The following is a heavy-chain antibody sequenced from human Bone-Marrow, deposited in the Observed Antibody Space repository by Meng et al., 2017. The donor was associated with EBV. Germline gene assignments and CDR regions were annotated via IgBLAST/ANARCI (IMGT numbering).Heavy chain of an antibody. CDR2: ITPLLGTV. D-gene: IGHD3-22*01. CDR1: GCTIGSIL. Sequence: QVDVVESGVKVTRSGSSVTVSCTGSGCTIGSILVSRLPPAPGQGLEWLRGITPLLGTVAHGKTFQVSVTITTADWRTTVYLGLSSTRSEDTAKYSCAGGHYDGNWGQGTLVTVSS. CDR3: AGGHYDGN. V-gene: IGHV1-69*16. J-gene: IGHJ4*02.